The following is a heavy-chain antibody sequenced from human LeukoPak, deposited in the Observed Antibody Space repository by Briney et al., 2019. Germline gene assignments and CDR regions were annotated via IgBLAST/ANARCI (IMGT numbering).Heavy chain of an antibody. Sequence: ASGNVSSTASGYTFTSYGITWVRHAPGQRLELTRGISAYIGNTNYAQKHQGSVTLTTDTFTSTAYMELRSPRSEDTAVYYCERLPKRTPWYYYYMDVWGKGTTVTVS. CDR2: ISAYIGNT. V-gene: IGHV1-18*01. CDR1: GYTFTSYG. CDR3: ERLPKRTPWYYYYMDV. J-gene: IGHJ6*03.